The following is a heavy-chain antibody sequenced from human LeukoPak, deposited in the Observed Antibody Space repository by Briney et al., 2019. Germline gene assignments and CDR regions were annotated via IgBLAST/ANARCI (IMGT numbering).Heavy chain of an antibody. J-gene: IGHJ4*02. D-gene: IGHD3-16*01. CDR1: GFTFSSYG. CDR3: AKDGGGALDY. V-gene: IGHV3-30*18. CDR2: ISYDGSNK. Sequence: GGSLRLSCAASGFTFSSYGMHWVRQAPGKGLEWVAVISYDGSNKYYADSVKGRFTISRDNSKNTLYLQMNSLRAEDTAVYCCAKDGGGALDYWGQGTLVTVSS.